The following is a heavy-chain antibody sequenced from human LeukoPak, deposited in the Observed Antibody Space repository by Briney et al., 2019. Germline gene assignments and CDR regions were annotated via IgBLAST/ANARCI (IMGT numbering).Heavy chain of an antibody. D-gene: IGHD6-19*01. CDR2: ISGSGGST. J-gene: IGHJ4*02. CDR1: GFTFSSYA. Sequence: SGGSLRLSCAASGFTFSSYAMSWVRQAPGKGLEWVSAISGSGGSTYYADSVKGRFTISRDNSKNTLYLQMNSLRAEDTAVYYCAKDLAVARVGLFDYWGQGTLVTVSS. V-gene: IGHV3-23*01. CDR3: AKDLAVARVGLFDY.